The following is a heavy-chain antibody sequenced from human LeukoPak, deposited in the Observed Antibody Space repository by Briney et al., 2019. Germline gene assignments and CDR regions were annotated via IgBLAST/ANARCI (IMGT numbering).Heavy chain of an antibody. V-gene: IGHV3-23*01. J-gene: IGHJ4*02. D-gene: IGHD3-10*01. CDR2: ISGSGTST. CDR1: RFTFSNYW. Sequence: QPGGSLRLSCAASRFTFSNYWMSWVRQAPGKGLEWVSTISGSGTSTYYADSVKGRFSISRDNSKNTLYLQMNSLRAEDTALYYCAKDVNYYGSGIYFDYWGQGTQVTVSS. CDR3: AKDVNYYGSGIYFDY.